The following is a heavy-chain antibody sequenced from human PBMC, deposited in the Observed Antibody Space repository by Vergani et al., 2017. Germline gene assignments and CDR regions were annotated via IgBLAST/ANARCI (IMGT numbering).Heavy chain of an antibody. V-gene: IGHV3-23*01. CDR3: AKATSATGTPFNY. CDR1: VFTFSSYA. J-gene: IGHJ4*02. D-gene: IGHD1-7*01. Sequence: EVQLLEPGGGLVQPGGSLRLSCAASVFTFSSYAMSWVRQAPGKGLEWVSAISGSGGSTYYADSVKGRFTISRDNSKNTLYLQMNSLRAEDTAVYYCAKATSATGTPFNYWGQGTLVTVSS. CDR2: ISGSGGST.